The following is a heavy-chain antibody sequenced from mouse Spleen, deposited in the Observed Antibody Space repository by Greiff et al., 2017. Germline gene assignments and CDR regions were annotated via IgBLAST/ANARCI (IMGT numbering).Heavy chain of an antibody. D-gene: IGHD2-3*01. CDR1: GFTFSDYY. V-gene: IGHV5-16*01. CDR2: INYDGSST. Sequence: EVMLVESEGGLVQPGSSMKLSCTASGFTFSDYYMAWVRQVPEKGLEWVANINYDGSSTYYLDSLKSRFIISRDNAKNILYLQMSSLKSEDTATYYCARDNGYYGGDFDYWGQGTTLTVSS. J-gene: IGHJ2*01. CDR3: ARDNGYYGGDFDY.